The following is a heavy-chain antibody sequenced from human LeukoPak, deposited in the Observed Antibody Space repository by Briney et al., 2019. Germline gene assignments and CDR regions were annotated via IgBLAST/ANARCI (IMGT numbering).Heavy chain of an antibody. D-gene: IGHD3-3*01. V-gene: IGHV1-69*13. CDR1: GGTFSSYA. CDR3: ARGSQNITIFGVVIINYYYYGMDV. J-gene: IGHJ6*02. Sequence: SVKVSCKASGGTFSSYAISWVRQAPGQGLEWMGWINAGNGNTKYSQKFQGRVTITADESTSTAYMELSSLRSEDTAVYYRARGSQNITIFGVVIINYYYYGMDVWGQGTTVTVSS. CDR2: INAGNGNT.